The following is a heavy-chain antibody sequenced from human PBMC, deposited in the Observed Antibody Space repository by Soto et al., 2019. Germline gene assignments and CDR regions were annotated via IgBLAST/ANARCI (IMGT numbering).Heavy chain of an antibody. CDR2: ISDDGSQK. V-gene: IGHV3-30*18. CDR1: GFTFRTYG. D-gene: IGHD6-19*01. J-gene: IGHJ4*02. CDR3: AKEAPGGWHFFDT. Sequence: GGSLRLSCAASGFTFRTYGMHWVRQAPGKGLEWVAFISDDGSQKYYGDSVKGRFTISRDNSKNTLSLRMISLSTEDTSVYYCAKEAPGGWHFFDTWGQGTLVTVSS.